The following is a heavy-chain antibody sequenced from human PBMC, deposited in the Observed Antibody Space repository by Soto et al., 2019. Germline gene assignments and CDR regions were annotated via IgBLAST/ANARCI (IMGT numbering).Heavy chain of an antibody. V-gene: IGHV3-30*18. Sequence: GGSLRLSCAASGFTFSSYGMHWVRQAPGKGLEWVAVISYDGSNKYYADSVKGRFTISRDNSKNTLYLQMSSLRAEDTAVYYCAKALRDIVVVPAAHYYYYYYGMDVWGQGTTVTVSS. D-gene: IGHD2-2*01. CDR1: GFTFSSYG. CDR3: AKALRDIVVVPAAHYYYYYYGMDV. J-gene: IGHJ6*02. CDR2: ISYDGSNK.